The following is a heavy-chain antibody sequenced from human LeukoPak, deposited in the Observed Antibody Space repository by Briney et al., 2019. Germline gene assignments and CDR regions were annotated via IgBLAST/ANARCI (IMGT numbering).Heavy chain of an antibody. V-gene: IGHV3-30*02. CDR2: IQYDGSNK. D-gene: IGHD2-8*01. CDR3: AKDQGYFTSAGY. CDR1: GFTFSTYG. Sequence: GGSLRLSCAASGFTFSTYGMHWVRQAPGKGLEWVAFIQYDGSNKYYTDSVKGRFTISRDNSKNTLYLQMNSLRAEDTAVYYCAKDQGYFTSAGYGGQGTLVNVSS. J-gene: IGHJ4*02.